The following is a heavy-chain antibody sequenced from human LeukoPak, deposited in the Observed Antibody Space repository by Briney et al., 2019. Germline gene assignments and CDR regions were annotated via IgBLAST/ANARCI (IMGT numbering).Heavy chain of an antibody. CDR3: ATSYYYDSSGYYEDWFDP. J-gene: IGHJ5*02. Sequence: SETLSLTCTVSGGSISSGSYYWSWIRQPAGKGLEWIGRIYTSGSTNYNPSLKSRVTISVDTSKNQFSLKLISVTAADTAVYYCATSYYYDSSGYYEDWFDPWGQGTLVTVSS. V-gene: IGHV4-61*02. CDR1: GGSISSGSYY. D-gene: IGHD3-22*01. CDR2: IYTSGST.